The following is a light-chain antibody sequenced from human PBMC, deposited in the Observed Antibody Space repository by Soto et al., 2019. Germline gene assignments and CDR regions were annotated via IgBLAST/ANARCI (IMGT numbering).Light chain of an antibody. J-gene: IGKJ1*01. V-gene: IGKV1-39*01. CDR1: QSNSSY. CDR3: QQSYSTPRT. CDR2: AAS. Sequence: IQMTHSPSSLSPSVGERFITTCLASQSNSSYLNWYQQKPGKVPKPLIYAASSLQSGVPSRFSGSGSGTDFTLTISSLQPEDFATYYCQQSYSTPRTFGQGTKVDI.